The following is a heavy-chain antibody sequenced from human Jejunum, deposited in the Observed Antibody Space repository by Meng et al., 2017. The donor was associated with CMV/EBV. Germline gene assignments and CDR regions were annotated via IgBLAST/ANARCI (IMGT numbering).Heavy chain of an antibody. V-gene: IGHV3-7*01. CDR2: IKKDGSEK. J-gene: IGHJ4*02. CDR1: GFTISNGW. CDR3: ARDVGYGDY. Sequence: SCVASGFTISNGWMAWVRQAPGKGPEWVASIKKDGSEKNYVDSVKGRFTISRDNAKNSLYLQMNSLRAEDTALYYCARDVGYGDYWGQGTLVTVSS. D-gene: IGHD2-15*01.